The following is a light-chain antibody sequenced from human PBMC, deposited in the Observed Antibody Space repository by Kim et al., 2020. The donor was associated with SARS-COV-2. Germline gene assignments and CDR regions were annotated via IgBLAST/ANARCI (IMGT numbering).Light chain of an antibody. CDR3: QQSYNTPRT. CDR1: QSISSS. CDR2: AAS. J-gene: IGKJ1*01. V-gene: IGKV1-39*01. Sequence: DIQMTQSPSSLSASVGDRVTITCRASQSISSSLNWYQQKPGKAPKLLIYAASSLQSGVPSRFSGSGSGTDFTPTISSLQPEDFATYYCQQSYNTPRTFSQGTKVDIK.